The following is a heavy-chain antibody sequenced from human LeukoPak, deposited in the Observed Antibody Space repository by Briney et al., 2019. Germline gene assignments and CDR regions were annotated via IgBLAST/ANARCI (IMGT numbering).Heavy chain of an antibody. CDR2: IYTSGST. CDR1: GGSISSYY. Sequence: SETLSLTCTVSGGSISSYYWSWIRQPAGKGLEWIGRIYTSGSTNYNPSLKSRVTMSVDTSKNQFSLKLSSVAAADTAVYYCAREPGSYDFWRGPKFRAAFDIWGQGTMVTVSS. J-gene: IGHJ3*02. CDR3: AREPGSYDFWRGPKFRAAFDI. D-gene: IGHD3-3*01. V-gene: IGHV4-4*07.